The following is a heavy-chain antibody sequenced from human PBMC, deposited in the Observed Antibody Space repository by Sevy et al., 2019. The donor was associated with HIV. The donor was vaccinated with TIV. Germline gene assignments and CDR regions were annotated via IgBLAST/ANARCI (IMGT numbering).Heavy chain of an antibody. J-gene: IGHJ4*02. CDR1: GYTLSQLS. V-gene: IGHV1-24*01. CDR3: AITKDYYDNSGYPFDY. Sequence: GASVKVSCKVSGYTLSQLSMHWVRQAPGKGLEWMGTFDPEDGETIYAQKFQGRVTMTEDKSTDTAYMQLTSLRSEDTAVFYCAITKDYYDNSGYPFDYWGLGTLVTVSS. D-gene: IGHD3-22*01. CDR2: FDPEDGET.